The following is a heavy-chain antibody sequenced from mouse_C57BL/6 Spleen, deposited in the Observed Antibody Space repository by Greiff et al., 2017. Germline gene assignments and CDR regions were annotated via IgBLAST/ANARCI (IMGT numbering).Heavy chain of an antibody. CDR2: ISSGSSTI. J-gene: IGHJ3*02. CDR1: GFTFSDYG. V-gene: IGHV5-17*01. Sequence: EVKLVESGGGLVKPGGSLKLSCAASGFTFSDYGMHWVRQAPEKGLEWVAYISSGSSTIYYADTVKGRATISRDKASNTLVLQMACLRAGDTAMYYCARPLLGWGQGTLVTVSS. D-gene: IGHD2-1*01. CDR3: ARPLLG.